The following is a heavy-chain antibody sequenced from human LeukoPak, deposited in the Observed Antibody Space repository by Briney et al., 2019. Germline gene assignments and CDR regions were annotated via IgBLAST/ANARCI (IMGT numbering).Heavy chain of an antibody. CDR3: ARGRGNWNDDYFDY. Sequence: ASVKVSCKASGYTFTSYDINWVRQATGQGLEWMGWVNPNSGNTGYAQKFQGRVTMTRNTSISTAYMELSSLRSEDTAVYYCARGRGNWNDDYFDYWGQGTLVTVSS. J-gene: IGHJ4*02. CDR2: VNPNSGNT. V-gene: IGHV1-8*01. D-gene: IGHD1-20*01. CDR1: GYTFTSYD.